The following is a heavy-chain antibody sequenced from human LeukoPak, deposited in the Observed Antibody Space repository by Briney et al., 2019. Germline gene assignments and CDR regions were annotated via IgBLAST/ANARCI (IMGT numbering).Heavy chain of an antibody. CDR2: IYYSGST. J-gene: IGHJ4*02. D-gene: IGHD6-13*01. CDR1: GGSIGSSSYY. V-gene: IGHV4-39*07. CDR3: ARAWKIAAAGTDHYVDY. Sequence: SETLSLTCTVSGGSIGSSSYYWGWIRQPPGKGLEWIGSIYYSGSTYYNPSLKSRVTISVDTSKNQFSLKLSSVTAADTAVYYCARAWKIAAAGTDHYVDYWGQGTLVTVSS.